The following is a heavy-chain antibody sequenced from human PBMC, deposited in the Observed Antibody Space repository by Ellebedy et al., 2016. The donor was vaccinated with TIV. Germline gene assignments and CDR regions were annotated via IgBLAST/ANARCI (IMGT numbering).Heavy chain of an antibody. V-gene: IGHV1-18*04. Sequence: AASVKVSCKASGYTFTSYGISWVRQAPGQGLEWMGWISAYNGNTNYAQKLQGRVTMTTDTSTSTAYMELRSLRSDDTAVYYCWGGMVRGVNGNWFDPWGQGTLVTVSS. CDR1: GYTFTSYG. D-gene: IGHD3-10*01. CDR3: WGGMVRGVNGNWFDP. CDR2: ISAYNGNT. J-gene: IGHJ5*02.